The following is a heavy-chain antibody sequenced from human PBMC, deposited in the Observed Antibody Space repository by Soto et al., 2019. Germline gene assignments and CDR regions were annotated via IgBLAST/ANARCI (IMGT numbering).Heavy chain of an antibody. D-gene: IGHD3-3*01. CDR1: GGSISSSSYY. V-gene: IGHV4-39*01. Sequence: QLQLQESGPGLVKPSETLSLTCTVSGGSISSSSYYWGWIRQPPGKGLEWIGSIYYSGSTYYNPSLKSRVTISVDTSKNQFSLKLSSVTAADTAVYYCARQMPIPFGVVDPWGQGTLVTVSS. CDR3: ARQMPIPFGVVDP. J-gene: IGHJ5*02. CDR2: IYYSGST.